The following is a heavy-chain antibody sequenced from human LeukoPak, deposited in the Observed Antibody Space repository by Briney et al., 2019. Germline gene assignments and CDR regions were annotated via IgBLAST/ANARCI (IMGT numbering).Heavy chain of an antibody. CDR1: GYTFTSYD. D-gene: IGHD6-19*01. V-gene: IGHV1-8*01. Sequence: ASVKVSCKASGYTFTSYDINWVRQATGQGLEWMGWMNPNSGNTGYAQKFQGRVTMTRNTPISTAYMELSSLRSEDTAVYYCARVGYSSGWYYFDYWGQGTLVTVSS. CDR2: MNPNSGNT. CDR3: ARVGYSSGWYYFDY. J-gene: IGHJ4*02.